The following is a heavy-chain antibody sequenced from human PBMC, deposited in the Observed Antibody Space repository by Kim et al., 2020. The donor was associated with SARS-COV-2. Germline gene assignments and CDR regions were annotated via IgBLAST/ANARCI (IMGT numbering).Heavy chain of an antibody. CDR2: INHSGST. CDR1: GGSFSDYY. D-gene: IGHD4-17*01. J-gene: IGHJ6*02. Sequence: SETLSLTCAVYGGSFSDYYWSWIRQPPGKGLEWIGEINHSGSTNYNPPLKSRVTISVDTSKNQFSLKLSSVTAADTAVYYCASGYRGAVTTSPGDVWGQGTTVTVSS. CDR3: ASGYRGAVTTSPGDV. V-gene: IGHV4-34*01.